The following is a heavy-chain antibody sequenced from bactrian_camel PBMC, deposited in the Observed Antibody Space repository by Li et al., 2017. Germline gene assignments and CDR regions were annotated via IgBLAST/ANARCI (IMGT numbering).Heavy chain of an antibody. J-gene: IGHJ6*01. CDR2: IDFQGKL. CDR1: GDTVSTYY. Sequence: HVQLVESGGGSVQAGGSLRLSCAASGDTVSTYYMAWFRQAPGKERDGVATIDFQGKLSYAESVTGRFTISKDNAKNTLSLQLNSLKTEDTAVYYCMRSQGYWGQGTQVTVS. CDR3: MRSQGY. V-gene: IGHV3S53*01.